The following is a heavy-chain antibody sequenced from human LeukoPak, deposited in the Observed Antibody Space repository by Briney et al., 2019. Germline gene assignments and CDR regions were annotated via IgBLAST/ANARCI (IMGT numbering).Heavy chain of an antibody. V-gene: IGHV1-18*01. D-gene: IGHD2-15*01. Sequence: ASVKVSCKSSGYNLRNNGINWVRQAPGQGLEWMGWINTDNSNTNYAQKFQGRVTITADKSTSTAYMELSSLRSEDTAVYYCARGYCSGGSCYSNWFDPWGLGTLVTVSS. CDR1: GYNLRNNG. CDR3: ARGYCSGGSCYSNWFDP. J-gene: IGHJ5*02. CDR2: INTDNSNT.